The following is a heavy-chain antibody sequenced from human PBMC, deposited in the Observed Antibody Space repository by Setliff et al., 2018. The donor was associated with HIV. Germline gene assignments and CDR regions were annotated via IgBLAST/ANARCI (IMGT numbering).Heavy chain of an antibody. CDR2: IGGAYDGNT. D-gene: IGHD1-26*01. CDR3: AKVMITTTWAFDF. CDR1: GFTFSTYS. J-gene: IGHJ4*02. Sequence: SLRLSCAASGFTFSTYSMVWVRQAPGKGLEWVSGIGGAYDGNTYHADSVKGRFTIFRENSKNIVYLQMSNLRAEDTALYYCAKVMITTTWAFDFWGQGTPVTVSS. V-gene: IGHV3-23*01.